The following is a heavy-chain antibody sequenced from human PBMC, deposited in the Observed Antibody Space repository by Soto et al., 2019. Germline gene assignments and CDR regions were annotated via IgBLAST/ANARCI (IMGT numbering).Heavy chain of an antibody. CDR2: VYYSGTT. V-gene: IGHV4-39*01. CDR3: ATLVVSTYFDY. D-gene: IGHD5-12*01. Sequence: PSETLSLTCTVSGGSLNSNTSYLGWIRQPPGKGLEWIATVYYSGTTYYNPSLTSRVTISLDTPKTQFSLKLTSVTAADTAVYYCATLVVSTYFDYWGQGVLVTV. CDR1: GGSLNSNTSY. J-gene: IGHJ4*02.